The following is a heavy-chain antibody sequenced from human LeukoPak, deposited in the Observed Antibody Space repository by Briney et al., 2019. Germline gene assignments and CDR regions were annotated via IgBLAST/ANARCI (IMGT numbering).Heavy chain of an antibody. J-gene: IGHJ4*02. CDR1: GFTFSSYS. CDR2: ISSSSSYI. CDR3: ARDQLSSRLKDY. V-gene: IGHV3-21*01. D-gene: IGHD6-13*01. Sequence: PGGSLRLSCAASGFTFSSYSMNWVRQAPGKGLEWVSSISSSSSYIYYADSVKGRFTIPRDNAKNSLYLQMNSLRAEDTAVYYCARDQLSSRLKDYWGQGTLVTVSS.